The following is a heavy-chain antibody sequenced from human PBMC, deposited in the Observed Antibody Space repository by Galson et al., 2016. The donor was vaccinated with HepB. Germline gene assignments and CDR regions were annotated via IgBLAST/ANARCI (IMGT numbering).Heavy chain of an antibody. Sequence: TLSLTCTVSGGSLTSADFYWSWFRQHPGRGLEWLGYIHSSGSAYYNPSLRSRLTISIVPSKKQFSLRLSSVTAADTAVYYCARDNRREYFDNLGLQESPLSDPWGQGTLFTVSA. CDR1: GGSLTSADFY. CDR3: ARDNRREYFDNLGLQESPLSDP. J-gene: IGHJ5*02. CDR2: IHSSGSA. D-gene: IGHD3-22*01. V-gene: IGHV4-31*03.